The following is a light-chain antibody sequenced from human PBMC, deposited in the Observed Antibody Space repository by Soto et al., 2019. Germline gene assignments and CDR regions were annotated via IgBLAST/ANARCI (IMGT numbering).Light chain of an antibody. CDR2: GAS. CDR1: QSVSNSY. Sequence: EIVLTQAPASLSLSPGERSTLSCRASQSVSNSYLAWYQQKPGQAPRLLIYGASSRATGITDRFSGSGSGTDFTLTISRLEPEDFAVYYCQQYGSSPPTFGPGTQVDIK. CDR3: QQYGSSPPT. V-gene: IGKV3-20*01. J-gene: IGKJ1*01.